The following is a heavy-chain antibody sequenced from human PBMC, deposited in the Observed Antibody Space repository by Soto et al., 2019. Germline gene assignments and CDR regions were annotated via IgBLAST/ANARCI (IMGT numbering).Heavy chain of an antibody. CDR2: INHSGST. CDR3: ARWGGTEDFDY. J-gene: IGHJ4*02. V-gene: IGHV4-34*01. CDR1: GGSFSGYY. D-gene: IGHD1-7*01. Sequence: SETLSLTCAVYGGSFSGYYWSWIRQPPGKGLEWIGEINHSGSTNYNPSLKSRVTISVETSKNQFSLKLSSVTAADTAVYYCARWGGTEDFDYWGQGTLVTVSS.